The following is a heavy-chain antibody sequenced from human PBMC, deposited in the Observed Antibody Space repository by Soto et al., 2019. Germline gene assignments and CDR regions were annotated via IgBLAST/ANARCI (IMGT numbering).Heavy chain of an antibody. V-gene: IGHV1-8*01. Sequence: GASVKVSCKASGYSFTSVHFNWVRQATGQGLGWIRWMNPHSGDTGFAQRFQGRVTMTRNTSINTAYMELRSLRSQDTAVYFCAAELRGYSYGPGALYWGQGTIVTVSS. D-gene: IGHD5-18*01. CDR1: GYSFTSVH. CDR2: MNPHSGDT. J-gene: IGHJ1*01. CDR3: AAELRGYSYGPGALY.